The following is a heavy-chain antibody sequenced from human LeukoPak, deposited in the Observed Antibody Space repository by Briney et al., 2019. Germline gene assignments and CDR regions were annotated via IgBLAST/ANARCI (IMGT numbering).Heavy chain of an antibody. CDR2: FDPEDGET. Sequence: ASVKVSCKVSGYTLTELSMHWVRQAPGKGLEWMGGFDPEDGETIYAQKFQGRVTMTRNTSISTAYMELSSLRSEDTAVYYRASAPYYGSGSYYKGAMDVWGKGTTVTISS. D-gene: IGHD3-10*01. CDR1: GYTLTELS. CDR3: ASAPYYGSGSYYKGAMDV. J-gene: IGHJ6*03. V-gene: IGHV1-24*01.